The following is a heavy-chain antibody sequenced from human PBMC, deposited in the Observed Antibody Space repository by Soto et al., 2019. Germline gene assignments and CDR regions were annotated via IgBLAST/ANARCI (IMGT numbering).Heavy chain of an antibody. V-gene: IGHV1-18*01. J-gene: IGHJ6*02. CDR3: ASDSYDSLTYYGMDG. Sequence: QVQLVQSGAEVKKPGASVKVSCKASGYTFTSYGISWVRQAPGQGLEWMGWISAYNGNTNYAQKLQGRVTMTTDTSTSTAYRERRSLRSDDTAVYYCASDSYDSLTYYGMDGWGQGTTVTVSS. D-gene: IGHD3-9*01. CDR1: GYTFTSYG. CDR2: ISAYNGNT.